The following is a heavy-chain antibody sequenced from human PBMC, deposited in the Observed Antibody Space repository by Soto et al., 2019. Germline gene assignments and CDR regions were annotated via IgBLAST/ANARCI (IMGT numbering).Heavy chain of an antibody. V-gene: IGHV2-5*02. CDR2: IFWDDDK. CDR1: GFSLSSRGVA. CDR3: AHKRTLGENWFDP. J-gene: IGHJ5*02. D-gene: IGHD3-3*02. Sequence: QITLKESGPMLVKPTQTLTLTCTFSGFSLSSRGVAVGWIRQPPGKTLEWLALIFWDDDKRHSPSLKSRRTIIRDTSKNQGVFTMYNMDPVNTPTYYCAHKRTLGENWFDPWGQGTLVTVSS.